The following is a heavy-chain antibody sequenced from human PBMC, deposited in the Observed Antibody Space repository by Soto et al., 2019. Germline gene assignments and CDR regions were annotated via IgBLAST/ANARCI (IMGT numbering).Heavy chain of an antibody. D-gene: IGHD4-17*01. J-gene: IGHJ3*02. CDR1: GFTFSSYW. CDR3: ARDPLTVNDAFAI. CDR2: IKQDGSEK. V-gene: IGHV3-7*01. Sequence: GGSLRLSCAASGFTFSSYWMGWVRQAPGKGLEWVANIKQDGSEKYYVDSVKGRFTISRDNAKNSLYLQMNSLRAEDTAVYYCARDPLTVNDAFAIWGQGTMVTVSS.